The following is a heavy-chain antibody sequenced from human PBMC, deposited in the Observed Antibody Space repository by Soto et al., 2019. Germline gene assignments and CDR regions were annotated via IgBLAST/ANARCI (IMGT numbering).Heavy chain of an antibody. CDR1: GFTFSSYS. D-gene: IGHD4-4*01. V-gene: IGHV3-23*01. CDR2: ISGSGGST. Sequence: GGSLRLSCAASGFTFSSYSMSWVRQATGKGLEWVSAISGSGGSTYYADSVKGRFTISRDNSKNTLYLQMNSLRAEDTAVYYCAKDYSTRRNRYYYYYYMDVWGKGTTVTVSS. J-gene: IGHJ6*03. CDR3: AKDYSTRRNRYYYYYYMDV.